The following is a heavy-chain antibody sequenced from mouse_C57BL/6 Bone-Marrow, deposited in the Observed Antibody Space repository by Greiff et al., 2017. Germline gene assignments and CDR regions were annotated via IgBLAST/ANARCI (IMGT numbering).Heavy chain of an antibody. CDR3: AKTLFAY. Sequence: VMLVESGPGLVQPSQCLSISCTVSGFSFTSYGVHWVRQSPGKGLEWLGVIWSGGSTDYNAAFISRLSISKDNSKSQVFFKMNSLQADDTAIYYCAKTLFAYGGQGTLVTVSA. V-gene: IGHV2-2*01. CDR2: IWSGGST. CDR1: GFSFTSYG. J-gene: IGHJ3*01.